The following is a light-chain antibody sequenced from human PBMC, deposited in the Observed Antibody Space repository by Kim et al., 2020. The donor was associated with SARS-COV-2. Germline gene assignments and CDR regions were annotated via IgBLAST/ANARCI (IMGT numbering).Light chain of an antibody. CDR2: DKN. Sequence: SSELTQDPAVSVALGQTVRITCRGDSLRRYYPNWYQQKPGQAPILVIYDKNNRPSGIPDRFSASRSGDTASLTITGAQAEDEADYYCHCLDNIGYLWFAGGTKVTVL. J-gene: IGLJ3*02. CDR1: SLRRYY. V-gene: IGLV3-19*01. CDR3: HCLDNIGYLW.